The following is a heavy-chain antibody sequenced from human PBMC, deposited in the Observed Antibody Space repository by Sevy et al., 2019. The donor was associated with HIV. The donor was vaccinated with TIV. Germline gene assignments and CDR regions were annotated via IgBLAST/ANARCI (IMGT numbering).Heavy chain of an antibody. D-gene: IGHD5-18*01. Sequence: GGSLRLSCAASGFTFSSYSMNWVRQAPGKGLEWVSYISSSSTIYYADSVKGRFTISRDNAKNSLYLQMNSLRDEDTAVYYCARVIQDSPGYSYGGKDWFDPWGQGTLVTVSS. CDR3: ARVIQDSPGYSYGGKDWFDP. CDR2: ISSSSTI. J-gene: IGHJ5*02. V-gene: IGHV3-48*02. CDR1: GFTFSSYS.